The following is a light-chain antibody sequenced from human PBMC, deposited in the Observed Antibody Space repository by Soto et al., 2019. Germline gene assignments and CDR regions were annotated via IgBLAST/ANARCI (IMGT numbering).Light chain of an antibody. Sequence: IVLTHSPATLILSPWESATLSXRVSQNISRYLIWYQQKPGXAPRXXXYDXSNRATGIPARLSGSGSGTDFTLTISSLEPEDFAVYYFQQRSNWPRTFGQGTKVEIK. V-gene: IGKV3-11*01. CDR3: QQRSNWPRT. J-gene: IGKJ1*01. CDR1: QNISRY. CDR2: DXS.